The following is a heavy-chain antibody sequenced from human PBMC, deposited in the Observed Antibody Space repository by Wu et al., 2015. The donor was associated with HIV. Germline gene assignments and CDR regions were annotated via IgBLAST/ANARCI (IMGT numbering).Heavy chain of an antibody. V-gene: IGHV1-8*01. CDR1: GYTFTSYD. CDR2: MNPNSGNT. D-gene: IGHD3-22*01. CDR3: ARGLYYYDSSGYDSFDY. Sequence: QVQLVQSGAEVKKPGASVKVSCKASGYTFTSYDINWVRQATGQGLEWMGWMNPNSGNTGYAQKFQGRVTMTRNTSISTAYMELSRLRSEDTAVYYCARGLYYYDSSGYDSFDYWGQGTLVTVPS. J-gene: IGHJ4*02.